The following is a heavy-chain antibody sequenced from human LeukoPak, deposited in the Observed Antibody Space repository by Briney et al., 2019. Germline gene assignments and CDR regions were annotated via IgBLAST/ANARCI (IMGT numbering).Heavy chain of an antibody. CDR2: ISGSGGST. CDR3: AKDRSAVAAVTSAFDI. CDR1: GFTFSSYE. V-gene: IGHV3-23*01. Sequence: GGSLRLSCAASGFTFSSYEMNWVRQAPGKGLEGVSAISGSGGSTYYADSVKGRFTISRDNSKNTLYLQMNSLRAEDTAVYYCAKDRSAVAAVTSAFDIWGQGTMVTVSS. J-gene: IGHJ3*02. D-gene: IGHD6-19*01.